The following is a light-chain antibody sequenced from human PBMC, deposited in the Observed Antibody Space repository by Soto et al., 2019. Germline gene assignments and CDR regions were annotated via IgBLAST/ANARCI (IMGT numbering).Light chain of an antibody. CDR1: TGAVTNTHY. J-gene: IGLJ3*02. CDR3: QLYYGATRV. CDR2: STS. V-gene: IGLV7-43*01. Sequence: QAVVTQEPSLTVSLGGTVTLTCSSSTGAVTNTHYANWFQQKHGQPPRSLIYSTSNKYSWTPARFSGSLLGGSAALTLSDVQPEDEADYYCQLYYGATRVFGGGTKLTVL.